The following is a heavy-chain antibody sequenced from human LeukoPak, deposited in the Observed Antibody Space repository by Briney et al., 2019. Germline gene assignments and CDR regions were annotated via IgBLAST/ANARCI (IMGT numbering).Heavy chain of an antibody. V-gene: IGHV1-46*01. CDR1: GYTFTSYY. D-gene: IGHD3-22*01. CDR3: ARDTLGAHYYDSSGYYGPGYFDY. CDR2: INPSGGST. J-gene: IGHJ4*02. Sequence: ASVKVSCKASGYTFTSYYMHWVRQAPGQGLEWMGIINPSGGSTSYAQKFQGRVTMTRDTSTSTVYMELSSLRSEDTAVYYCARDTLGAHYYDSSGYYGPGYFDYWGQGTLVTVSS.